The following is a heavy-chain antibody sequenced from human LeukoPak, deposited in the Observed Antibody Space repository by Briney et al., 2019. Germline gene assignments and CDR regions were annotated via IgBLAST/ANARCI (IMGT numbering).Heavy chain of an antibody. CDR3: AKPHRIGKNWFDP. CDR1: GFTFSSYT. V-gene: IGHV3-23*01. J-gene: IGHJ5*02. Sequence: GGSLRLSCAASGFTFSSYTMSWVRQAPGKGLEWVSSLSSSSGRSYYADSVKGRFTISRDNSKNTLYLQMNSLRAEDTAVYHCAKPHRIGKNWFDPWGQGTLVTVSS. CDR2: LSSSSGRS. D-gene: IGHD2-15*01.